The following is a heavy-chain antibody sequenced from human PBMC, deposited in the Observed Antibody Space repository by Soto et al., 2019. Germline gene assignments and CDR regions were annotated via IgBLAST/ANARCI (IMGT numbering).Heavy chain of an antibody. D-gene: IGHD2-15*01. J-gene: IGHJ3*02. CDR1: GFTFSSCA. CDR3: AKSERKDGGSGRGFDGFDI. CDR2: ISATGTTT. Sequence: GGSLRLSCAASGFTFSSCAMSWVRQAPGKGLEWVSSISATGTTTYYADSVKGRFTISRDNSRNTLYLRMNSLRAEDTAVYYCAKSERKDGGSGRGFDGFDIWGQGTMVTVSS. V-gene: IGHV3-23*01.